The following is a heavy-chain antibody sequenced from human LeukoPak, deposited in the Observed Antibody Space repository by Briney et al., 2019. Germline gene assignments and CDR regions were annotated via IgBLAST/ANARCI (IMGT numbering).Heavy chain of an antibody. V-gene: IGHV3-7*01. Sequence: GGSRRFSCAASGFTFNNYWMIWVGQGPGKGVEWVANIKQDGSVAYYVDSGRGRLIISRDNAGNSLYLQMNGLRGEDTAVYYCTLNLVAAAGHHWGQGPRVIVSS. J-gene: IGHJ4*02. CDR3: TLNLVAAAGHH. CDR1: GFTFNNYW. CDR2: IKQDGSVA. D-gene: IGHD6-13*01.